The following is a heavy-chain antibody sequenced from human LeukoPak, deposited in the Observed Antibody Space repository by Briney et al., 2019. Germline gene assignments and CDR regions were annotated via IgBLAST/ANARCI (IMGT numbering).Heavy chain of an antibody. J-gene: IGHJ3*02. CDR3: ARDQFPGGGYVLDAFDI. D-gene: IGHD2-15*01. V-gene: IGHV3-7*01. Sequence: GGSLRLSCAASGFTFSSSWMAWVRQAPGKGLEWVGNIKEDGTAKNYVVSVRGRFTISRDNAKNSLYLQMNSLRAEDTAVYYCARDQFPGGGYVLDAFDIWGQGTMVTVSS. CDR2: IKEDGTAK. CDR1: GFTFSSSW.